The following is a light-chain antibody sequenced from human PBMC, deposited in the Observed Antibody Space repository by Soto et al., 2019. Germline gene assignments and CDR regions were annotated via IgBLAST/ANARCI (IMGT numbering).Light chain of an antibody. J-gene: IGLJ1*01. V-gene: IGLV2-8*01. CDR2: DVS. CDR1: SSDVGGYNF. CDR3: SSYAGSNDYV. Sequence: QSVLTQPPSASGSPGQSVTISCTGTSSDVGGYNFVSWYQQYPGKAPKLMTYDVSKRPSGVPDRFSGSKSGNTASLTVSGIQAEDEADYYCSSYAGSNDYVFGTGTKLTVL.